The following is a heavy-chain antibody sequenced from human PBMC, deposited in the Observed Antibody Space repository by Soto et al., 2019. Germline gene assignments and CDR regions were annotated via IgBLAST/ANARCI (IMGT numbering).Heavy chain of an antibody. V-gene: IGHV3-33*01. CDR3: ARGTTVTDFLMDV. Sequence: GGSPRLSCAASGFAFSRHAIQWVRQTPGKGLEWVAGIWYDGSNKYYADSVKGRFTISRDNSKSTVYLQMDSLRAEDTAVFYCARGTTVTDFLMDVWGAGTTVTVSS. J-gene: IGHJ6*03. D-gene: IGHD4-4*01. CDR1: GFAFSRHA. CDR2: IWYDGSNK.